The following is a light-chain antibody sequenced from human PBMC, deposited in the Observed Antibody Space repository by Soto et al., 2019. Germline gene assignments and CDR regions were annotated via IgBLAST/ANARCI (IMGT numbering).Light chain of an antibody. CDR1: SSDVGGYNY. Sequence: QSALTQPRSVSGSPGQSVTISCTGTSSDVGGYNYVSWYQQHPGKAPKLMIYDVSKRPSGVPDRFSGSKSGNTASLTISGLQAEDEADYYCCSYAGSYTSLCGTGTKVTVL. CDR3: CSYAGSYTSL. J-gene: IGLJ1*01. CDR2: DVS. V-gene: IGLV2-11*01.